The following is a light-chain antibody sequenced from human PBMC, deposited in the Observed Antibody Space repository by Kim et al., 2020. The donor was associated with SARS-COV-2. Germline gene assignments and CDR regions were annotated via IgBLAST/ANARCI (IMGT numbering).Light chain of an antibody. CDR1: RSITTW. Sequence: DRISSTCLASRSITTWLAWFQQKPDKAPTLLIYKASDLQNRIPSKFIGTGSDTELTLTISGLKPDNFATYYCQQYDLYPYTFDHGTKLEI. J-gene: IGKJ2*01. CDR3: QQYDLYPYT. CDR2: KAS. V-gene: IGKV1-5*03.